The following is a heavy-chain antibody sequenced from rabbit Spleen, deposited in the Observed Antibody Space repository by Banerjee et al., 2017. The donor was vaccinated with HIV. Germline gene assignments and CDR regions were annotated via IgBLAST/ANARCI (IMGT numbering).Heavy chain of an antibody. CDR3: ARGTSSGWGVVSYYFNL. J-gene: IGHJ4*01. V-gene: IGHV1S45*01. CDR1: GFPFSNKAV. Sequence: QQRLVESGGGLVKPGASLTLTCKASGFPFSNKAVMCWVRQAPGKGLEWIACINAVTGKAVYATWAKGRFTISRASSTTVFLQMTSLTAADTATYFCARGTSSGWGVVSYYFNLWGPGPLVTVS. D-gene: IGHD4-1*01. CDR2: INAVTGKA.